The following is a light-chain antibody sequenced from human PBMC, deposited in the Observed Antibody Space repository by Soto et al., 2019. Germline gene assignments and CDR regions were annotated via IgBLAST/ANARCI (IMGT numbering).Light chain of an antibody. J-gene: IGKJ1*01. CDR2: DAS. CDR1: QSISSW. Sequence: DIQMTQSPSTLSASVGDRVTITCRASQSISSWLAWYQQKPGKAPKLLIYDASSLESGVPSRFSGSGSGTEFTLTISSLQPDDFATYYCQQYRGTFGQGTKVEIK. CDR3: QQYRGT. V-gene: IGKV1-5*01.